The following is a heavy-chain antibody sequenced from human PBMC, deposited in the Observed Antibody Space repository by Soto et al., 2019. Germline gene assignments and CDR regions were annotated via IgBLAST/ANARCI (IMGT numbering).Heavy chain of an antibody. Sequence: QVQLVESGGGVVQPGRSLRLSCAASGFTFSSYGMHWVRQAPGKGLEWVAVISYDGSNKYYADSVKGRLTISRDNSKNTLELQMNSRRGEETAVYYCAKDNGSGCDWLRVGDASDIWGQGTMVTVSS. D-gene: IGHD5-12*01. J-gene: IGHJ3*02. V-gene: IGHV3-30*18. CDR3: AKDNGSGCDWLRVGDASDI. CDR2: ISYDGSNK. CDR1: GFTFSSYG.